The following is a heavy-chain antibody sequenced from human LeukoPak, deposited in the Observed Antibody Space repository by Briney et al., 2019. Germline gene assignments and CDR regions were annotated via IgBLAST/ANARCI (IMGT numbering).Heavy chain of an antibody. D-gene: IGHD3-22*01. Sequence: GGSLRLSCAASGFTFSSYAMSWVRQAPGKGLEWVSAISGSGGSTYYADSVKGRFTISRDNSKNTLYLQMNSQRAEDTAVYYCAKDLYDYYDSSGYLMLDYWGQGTLVTVSS. CDR3: AKDLYDYYDSSGYLMLDY. V-gene: IGHV3-23*01. CDR1: GFTFSSYA. CDR2: ISGSGGST. J-gene: IGHJ4*02.